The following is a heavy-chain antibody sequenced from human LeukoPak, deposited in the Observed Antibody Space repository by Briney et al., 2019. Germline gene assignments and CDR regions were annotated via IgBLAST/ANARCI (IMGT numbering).Heavy chain of an antibody. CDR1: GFTFSNYA. J-gene: IGHJ4*02. V-gene: IGHV3-64*01. Sequence: PGGSLRLSCAASGFTFSNYAMHWVRQAPGKGLEYVSAISSNGGSTYYANSVKGRFTISRDNSKNTLYLQMGSLRAEDMAVYYCARDYYDSSGYYPSPLDYWGQGTLVTVSS. CDR2: ISSNGGST. CDR3: ARDYYDSSGYYPSPLDY. D-gene: IGHD3-22*01.